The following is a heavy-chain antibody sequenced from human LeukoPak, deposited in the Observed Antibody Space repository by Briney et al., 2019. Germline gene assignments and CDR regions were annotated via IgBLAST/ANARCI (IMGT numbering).Heavy chain of an antibody. CDR3: ARDADWAYDAFDI. Sequence: SETLSLTCTVSGGSISSSSYYWGWIRQPPGKGLEWIGSIYYSGSTYYNPSLKSRVTISVDTSKNQFSLHLNSVTPEDTAVYYCARDADWAYDAFDIWSQGTMVTVSS. J-gene: IGHJ3*02. D-gene: IGHD3-9*01. CDR2: IYYSGST. V-gene: IGHV4-39*07. CDR1: GGSISSSSYY.